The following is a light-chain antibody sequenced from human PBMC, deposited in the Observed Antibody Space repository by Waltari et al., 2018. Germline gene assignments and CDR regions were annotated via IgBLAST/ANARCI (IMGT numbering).Light chain of an antibody. CDR3: SSYAGSNKLI. CDR1: SSALGAYKN. CDR2: EVD. V-gene: IGLV2-8*01. J-gene: IGLJ2*01. Sequence: QSALTQPPSASGSPGQTAIISCPGTSSALGAYKNVPWYQQIPGRAPALIIYEVDRRPPGVPDRFSGSKSGNTASLTVSGLQTEDEVDYYCSSYAGSNKLIFGGVTKLTVL.